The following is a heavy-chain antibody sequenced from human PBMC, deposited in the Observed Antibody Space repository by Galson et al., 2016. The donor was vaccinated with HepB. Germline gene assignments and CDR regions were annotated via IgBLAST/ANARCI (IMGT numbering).Heavy chain of an antibody. J-gene: IGHJ4*02. CDR1: GYTFTDYY. V-gene: IGHV1-2*02. D-gene: IGHD2-15*01. CDR3: ARETISSGWWPLDY. CDR2: INPKSDGT. Sequence: SVKVSCKASGYTFTDYYMHWVRQAPGQGLEWMGWINPKSDGTSYAQKFQGRITMTRDTSISTAYMELRRLRSDDTAVYYCARETISSGWWPLDYWGQGTLVTVSS.